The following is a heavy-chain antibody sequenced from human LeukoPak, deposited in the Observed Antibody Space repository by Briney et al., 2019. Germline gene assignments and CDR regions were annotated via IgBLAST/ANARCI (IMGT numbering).Heavy chain of an antibody. CDR3: AIRGAGPQAFDY. Sequence: ASVKVSCKASGFTFTSSAMQWVRQARGQRLEWIGWIVVGSGNTNYAQKFQERVTITRDMSTSTAYMELSSLRSEDTAVYYCAIRGAGPQAFDYWGQGTLVTVSS. CDR2: IVVGSGNT. D-gene: IGHD3-10*01. J-gene: IGHJ4*02. V-gene: IGHV1-58*02. CDR1: GFTFTSSA.